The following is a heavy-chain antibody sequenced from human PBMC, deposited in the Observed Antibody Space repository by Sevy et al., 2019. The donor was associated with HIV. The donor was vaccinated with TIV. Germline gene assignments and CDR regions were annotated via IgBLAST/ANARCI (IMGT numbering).Heavy chain of an antibody. CDR2: NSYEGGSN. CDR1: GFTFSSFA. Sequence: GGPLRLSCAASGFTFSSFAMHWVRQAPGKGLEWVAINSYEGGSNYYADSVKGRFTISRDNSKHTLYLQMNSLTVEDMAVYYCATDDRDNCANHFDHWGQGTLVTVSS. V-gene: IGHV3-30-3*01. J-gene: IGHJ5*02. D-gene: IGHD2-8*01. CDR3: ATDDRDNCANHFDH.